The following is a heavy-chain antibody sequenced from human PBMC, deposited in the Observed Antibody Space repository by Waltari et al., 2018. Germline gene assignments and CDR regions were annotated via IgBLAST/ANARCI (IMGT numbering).Heavy chain of an antibody. CDR1: GAPICSYH. CDR3: ARVGLTAYYYYLDV. D-gene: IGHD6-25*01. V-gene: IGHV4-59*01. J-gene: IGHJ6*03. Sequence: VHLQVSGPGLVKPSETLSLTCTVSGAPICSYHCTWIRQPPGKGLEWIGYIYYSGSTNYNPSLKSRVTISVDTSKNQFSRKLSSVTAADTAVYYCARVGLTAYYYYLDVWGKGTTVTVSS. CDR2: IYYSGST.